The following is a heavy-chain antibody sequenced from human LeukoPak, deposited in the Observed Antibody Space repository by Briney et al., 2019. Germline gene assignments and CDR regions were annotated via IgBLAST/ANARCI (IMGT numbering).Heavy chain of an antibody. D-gene: IGHD3-10*01. Sequence: SETLSLTCTVSDGSISSSGYYWGWIRQPPGKGLEWIGNIYYVGSTYYNPSLNSRVTISVDTSKNQFSLKLNSVTAADTAVYYCARDLSWELFDYWGQGTLVTVSS. CDR3: ARDLSWELFDY. J-gene: IGHJ4*02. CDR1: DGSISSSGYY. V-gene: IGHV4-39*07. CDR2: IYYVGST.